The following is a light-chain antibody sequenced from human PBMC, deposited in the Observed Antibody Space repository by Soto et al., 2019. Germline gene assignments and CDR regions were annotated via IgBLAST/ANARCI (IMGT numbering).Light chain of an antibody. CDR1: QSVLYSSNNKDY. J-gene: IGKJ4*01. CDR3: QQYYTSALT. Sequence: DIVMTQSPDSLAVSLGERATINCKSSQSVLYSSNNKDYLAWYQQKPGQPPKLLLYWASTRESGVPDRFSGSGSATGFTLTISSLQAEDVAVYYCQQYYTSALTFGGGTKVDIK. V-gene: IGKV4-1*01. CDR2: WAS.